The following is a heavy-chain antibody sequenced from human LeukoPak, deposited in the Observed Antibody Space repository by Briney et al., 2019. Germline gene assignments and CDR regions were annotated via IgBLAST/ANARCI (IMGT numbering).Heavy chain of an antibody. CDR2: IRPSSGGT. CDR3: ARDADYYDRSGYYYPRYYYMDV. J-gene: IGHJ6*03. D-gene: IGHD3-22*01. Sequence: ASVKVSCKASGYTFTGYYMHWVRQAPGQGLEWMGWIRPSSGGTKYAQKFQGRVTMTRDTSISTAYMELSRLGSDDTAVYYCARDADYYDRSGYYYPRYYYMDVWGTGTTVTISS. CDR1: GYTFTGYY. V-gene: IGHV1-2*02.